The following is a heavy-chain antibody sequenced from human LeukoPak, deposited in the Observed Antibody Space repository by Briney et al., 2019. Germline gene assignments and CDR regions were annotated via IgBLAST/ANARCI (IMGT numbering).Heavy chain of an antibody. J-gene: IGHJ4*02. CDR3: AKEGGDTWTNFYFHY. CDR1: GFTFSTYT. Sequence: PGGSLRLSCAASGFTFSTYTMSWVRQAPGKGLEWVSTISGSGGSTYYADSVKGRFSISRDNSKSTLYLQMNNLRAEDTAMCYCAKEGGDTWTNFYFHYWGQGTLVTVSS. V-gene: IGHV3-23*01. D-gene: IGHD1-20*01. CDR2: ISGSGGST.